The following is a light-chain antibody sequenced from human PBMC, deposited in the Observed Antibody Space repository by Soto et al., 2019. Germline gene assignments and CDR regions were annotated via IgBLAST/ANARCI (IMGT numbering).Light chain of an antibody. CDR1: QSLVFSDGSTF. CDR3: MQGTHWPYT. CDR2: RVS. V-gene: IGKV2-30*01. J-gene: IGKJ2*01. Sequence: DVVMTQSPLSLPVTLGQPASISCKSSQSLVFSDGSTFLHWFQQRPGQSPRRLIYRVSNRDSGVPDRFSGSWSGTDFTLRISRVEAEDVGIYYCMQGTHWPYTFGQGTKLEIK.